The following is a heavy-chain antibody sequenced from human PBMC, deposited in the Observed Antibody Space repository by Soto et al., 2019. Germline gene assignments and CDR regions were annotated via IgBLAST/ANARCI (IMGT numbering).Heavy chain of an antibody. J-gene: IGHJ3*02. CDR3: ARQPAEDDAFDI. D-gene: IGHD2-15*01. CDR1: GGSISSGGYY. V-gene: IGHV4-31*03. Sequence: QVQLQEPGPGLVKPSQTLSLTCTVSGGSISSGGYYWSWIRQHPGKGLEWIGYIDYSGSTYYNPSLKSRVTISEDTSKNQFALKLSSVTAADTAVYYCARQPAEDDAFDIWVQGTMDTVSS. CDR2: IDYSGST.